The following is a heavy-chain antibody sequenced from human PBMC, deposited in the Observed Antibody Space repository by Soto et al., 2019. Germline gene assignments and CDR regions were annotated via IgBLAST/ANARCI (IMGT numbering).Heavy chain of an antibody. Sequence: PSETLSLTCTVSGGSISSGGYYCSWIRQHPGKGLEWIGYIYYSGSTYYNPSLKSRVTISVDTSKNQFSLKLSSVTAADTAVYYCARDVTMVRGVSVTNYYGMDVWGQGTTVT. J-gene: IGHJ6*02. D-gene: IGHD3-10*01. CDR2: IYYSGST. V-gene: IGHV4-31*03. CDR3: ARDVTMVRGVSVTNYYGMDV. CDR1: GGSISSGGYY.